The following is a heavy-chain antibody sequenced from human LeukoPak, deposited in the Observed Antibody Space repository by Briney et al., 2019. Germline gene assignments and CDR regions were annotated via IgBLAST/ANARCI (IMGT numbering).Heavy chain of an antibody. V-gene: IGHV3-7*01. CDR1: GFTFSSYW. Sequence: GGSLRLSCAASGFTFSSYWMSWVRQAPGKGLEWVANIKQDGSEKYYVDSVKGRFTISRDNAKNSLYLQMNSLRAEDTAVYYCARGSHLGSLDSYYMDVWGKGTTVTVSS. CDR2: IKQDGSEK. D-gene: IGHD3-3*02. CDR3: ARGSHLGSLDSYYMDV. J-gene: IGHJ6*03.